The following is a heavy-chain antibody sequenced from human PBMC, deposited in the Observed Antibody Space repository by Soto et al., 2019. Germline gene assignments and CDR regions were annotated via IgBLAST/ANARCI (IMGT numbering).Heavy chain of an antibody. CDR2: VYYSGSS. J-gene: IGHJ4*02. V-gene: IGHV4-59*11. Sequence: SETLSLTCTVSGGSIGGRYGGWIRQPPGKGLEWIGYVYYSGSSTSNPSLKSRVTMSADTSKNQLSLKVRSVTAADTAVYYCARVGERWKYFDWFYYFDSWVQGALVTVSS. CDR1: GGSIGGRY. D-gene: IGHD3-9*01. CDR3: ARVGERWKYFDWFYYFDS.